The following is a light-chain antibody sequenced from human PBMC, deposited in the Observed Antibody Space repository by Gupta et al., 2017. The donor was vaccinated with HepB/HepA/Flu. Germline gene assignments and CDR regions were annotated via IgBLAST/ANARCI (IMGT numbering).Light chain of an antibody. V-gene: IGKV3-20*01. CDR1: QSVRSSY. Sequence: EIVLTPAPGTLSLSSGERATLSCRASQSVRSSYLAWYQQKPGQAPRLLIYGASSRATAIPDRFSGSGSGTDFTLTISSLEPEDFTVYYCQQYDSVPITFGQGTRLEIK. CDR3: QQYDSVPIT. J-gene: IGKJ5*01. CDR2: GAS.